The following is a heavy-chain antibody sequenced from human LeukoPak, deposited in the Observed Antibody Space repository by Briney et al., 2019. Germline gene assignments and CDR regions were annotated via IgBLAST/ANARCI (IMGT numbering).Heavy chain of an antibody. Sequence: GGSLRLSCAASRFTFSYYWMSWVRQAPGKGLEWVAVISYDGSNKYYADSVKGRFTISRDNSKNTLYLQMNSLRAEDTAVYYCAKEGVVVPAATLWVYYYYYMDVWGKGTTVTISS. V-gene: IGHV3-30*18. CDR1: RFTFSYYW. J-gene: IGHJ6*03. D-gene: IGHD2-2*01. CDR2: ISYDGSNK. CDR3: AKEGVVVPAATLWVYYYYYMDV.